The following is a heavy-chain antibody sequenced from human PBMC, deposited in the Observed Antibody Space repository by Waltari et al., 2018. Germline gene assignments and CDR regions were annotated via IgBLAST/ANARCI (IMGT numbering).Heavy chain of an antibody. CDR1: GGSISSYY. CDR3: ARDLGVVPAALPNWFDP. Sequence: QVQLQESGPGLVKPSETLSLTCTVSGGSISSYYWSWIRQPAGKGLEWIGRIYTSGSTNYNPSLKSRVTMSVDTSKNQFSLKLSSVTAADTAVYYCARDLGVVPAALPNWFDPWGQGTLVTVSS. V-gene: IGHV4-4*07. D-gene: IGHD2-2*01. J-gene: IGHJ5*02. CDR2: IYTSGST.